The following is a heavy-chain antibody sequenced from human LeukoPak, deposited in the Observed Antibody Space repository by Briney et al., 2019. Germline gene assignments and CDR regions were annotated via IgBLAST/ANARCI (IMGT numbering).Heavy chain of an antibody. CDR1: GYTFTSYA. CDR3: ARDGAVAGYFDY. V-gene: IGHV1-3*01. J-gene: IGHJ4*02. Sequence: ASVKVSCKASGYTFTSYAMHWVRQAPGQRLEWMGWINAGNGNTKYSQKFQGRVTITRDTSASTAYMELSSLRSEDTAVYYCARDGAVAGYFDYWSQGTLVTVSS. CDR2: INAGNGNT. D-gene: IGHD6-19*01.